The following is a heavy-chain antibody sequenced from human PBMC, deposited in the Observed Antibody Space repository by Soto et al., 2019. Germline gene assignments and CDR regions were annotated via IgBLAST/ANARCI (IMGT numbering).Heavy chain of an antibody. CDR3: AKGGVSGYYFDY. CDR1: GFTFSSYA. D-gene: IGHD3-10*01. CDR2: ISGSGGST. Sequence: EVQLLESGGGLVQPGGSLRLSCAASGFTFSSYAMSWVRQAPGKGLEWVSAISGSGGSTYYADSVKGRFTISRDNSKNTLYLQMNSLRAEDTAIYCCAKGGVSGYYFDYWGQGTLVTVSS. V-gene: IGHV3-23*01. J-gene: IGHJ4*02.